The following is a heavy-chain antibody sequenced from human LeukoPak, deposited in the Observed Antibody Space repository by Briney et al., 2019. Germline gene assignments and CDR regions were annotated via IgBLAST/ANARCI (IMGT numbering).Heavy chain of an antibody. D-gene: IGHD2-21*01. V-gene: IGHV3-23*01. Sequence: GGSLRLSCAAPGFTFSSYAMSWVRQAPGKGLEWVSAISGSGGSTYYADSVKGRFTISRDDSKNTLYLQMNSLRAEDTAVYYCAREAGIVVVFFDYWGQGTLVTASS. CDR1: GFTFSSYA. CDR2: ISGSGGST. CDR3: AREAGIVVVFFDY. J-gene: IGHJ4*02.